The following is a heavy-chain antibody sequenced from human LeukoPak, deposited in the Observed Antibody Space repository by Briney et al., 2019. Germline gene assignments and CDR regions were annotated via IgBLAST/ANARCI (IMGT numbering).Heavy chain of an antibody. V-gene: IGHV3-21*01. J-gene: IGHJ4*02. CDR3: ARVTHGALQLVPDRDY. CDR1: GFTFSSYS. Sequence: GGSLRLSCAASGFTFSSYSMNWVRQAPGKGLEWVSSISSSSSYIYYADSVKGRFTISRDNAKNSLYLQMNSLRAEDTAVYYCARVTHGALQLVPDRDYWGQGTLVTVSS. CDR2: ISSSSSYI. D-gene: IGHD6-6*01.